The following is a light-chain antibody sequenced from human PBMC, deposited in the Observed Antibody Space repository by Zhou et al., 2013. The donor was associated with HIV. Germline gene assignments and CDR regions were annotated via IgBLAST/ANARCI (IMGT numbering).Light chain of an antibody. CDR1: QDITNY. CDR2: DTS. J-gene: IGKJ4*01. V-gene: IGKV1-33*01. Sequence: DIQMTQSPSSLSASVGDRVTITCQASQDITNYLNWYHQRPGKAPKLLIFDTSKLEEGVPSRFRGSGSGTSFTFTITSLQPEDTGTYFCQQYNELPLTFGGGTTLEI. CDR3: QQYNELPLT.